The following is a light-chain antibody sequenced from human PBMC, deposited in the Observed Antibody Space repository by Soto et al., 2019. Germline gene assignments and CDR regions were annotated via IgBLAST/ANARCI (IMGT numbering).Light chain of an antibody. CDR2: GAS. CDR1: QSVNSN. V-gene: IGKV3-15*01. CDR3: QQYNNWPYT. J-gene: IGKJ2*01. Sequence: EIAMTQSPATLSVSPGERATLSCRASQSVNSNLAWYQQKPGQAPRLLIYGASTRATGIPARFSGSGSGTEFTVTISSLQSEDFAVYYCQQYNNWPYTFGQGTKLEIK.